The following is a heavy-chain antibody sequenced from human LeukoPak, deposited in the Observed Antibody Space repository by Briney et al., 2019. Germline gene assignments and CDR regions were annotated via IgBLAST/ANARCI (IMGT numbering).Heavy chain of an antibody. CDR1: GYSISNGYF. CDR3: ARASSAAREGWFDP. J-gene: IGHJ5*02. Sequence: PSETLSLTCRVSGYSISNGYFWGWIRQSPGKGLEWVGSIFHTGITYYNPSLKSRLIISVDTSENQFSLNLTSVTAADTAVYYCARASSAAREGWFDPWGQGTLVTVSS. V-gene: IGHV4-38-2*02. D-gene: IGHD6-6*01. CDR2: IFHTGIT.